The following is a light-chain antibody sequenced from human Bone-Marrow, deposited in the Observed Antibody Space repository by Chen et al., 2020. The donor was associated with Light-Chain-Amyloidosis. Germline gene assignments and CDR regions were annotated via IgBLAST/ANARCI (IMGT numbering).Light chain of an antibody. J-gene: IGKJ1*01. CDR2: LAS. Sequence: DIQMTQSPSTLSASVGDRVTITCRASQDINSWLAWYQQKPGKAPKLLIYLASNLERGVPSRFSGTRSGTEFPLTISSLQPDDVATYYCQHYNPYSRTFGQGTKVEIK. V-gene: IGKV1-5*03. CDR3: QHYNPYSRT. CDR1: QDINSW.